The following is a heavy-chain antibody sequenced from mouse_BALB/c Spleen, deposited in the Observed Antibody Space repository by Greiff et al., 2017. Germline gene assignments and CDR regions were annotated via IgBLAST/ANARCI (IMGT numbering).Heavy chain of an antibody. CDR2: IWSGGST. V-gene: IGHV2-4-1*01. Sequence: QVQLQQSGPGLVQPSQSLSITCTVSGFSLTSYGVHWVRQSPGKGLEWLGVIWSGGSTDYNAAFISRLSISKDNSKSQVFLKMNSLQADDTAIYYCARNHYYGSSYWFAYWGQGTLVTVSA. D-gene: IGHD1-1*01. CDR3: ARNHYYGSSYWFAY. J-gene: IGHJ3*01. CDR1: GFSLTSYG.